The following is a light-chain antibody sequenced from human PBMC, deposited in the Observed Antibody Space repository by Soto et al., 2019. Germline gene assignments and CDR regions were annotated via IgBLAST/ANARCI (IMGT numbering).Light chain of an antibody. CDR3: CSYAGVSTLYV. Sequence: QSALTQPASVSGSPGQSITISCTGLTSDVDFYNYVSWYQHHPGKAPKLLIFSVTARPSGVPSRFSGSRSGNTASLTISGLQADDEADYYCCSYAGVSTLYVFGTGTKLTVL. J-gene: IGLJ1*01. CDR2: SVT. V-gene: IGLV2-14*03. CDR1: TSDVDFYNY.